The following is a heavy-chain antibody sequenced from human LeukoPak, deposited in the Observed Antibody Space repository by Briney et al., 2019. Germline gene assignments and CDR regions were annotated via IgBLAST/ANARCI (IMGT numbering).Heavy chain of an antibody. J-gene: IGHJ4*02. CDR3: ARIPAAMYYSDY. D-gene: IGHD2-2*01. V-gene: IGHV4-31*03. CDR2: IYYSGST. Sequence: SQTLSLTCTVSGGSISSGGYYWSWIRQHPGKGLEWIGYIYYSGSTYYNPSLKSRVTISVDTSKNQFSLKLSSVTAADTAVYYCARIPAAMYYSDYWGQGTLVTVSS. CDR1: GGSISSGGYY.